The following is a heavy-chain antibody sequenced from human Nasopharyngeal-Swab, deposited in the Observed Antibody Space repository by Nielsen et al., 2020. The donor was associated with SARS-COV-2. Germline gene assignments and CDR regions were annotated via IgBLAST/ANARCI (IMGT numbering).Heavy chain of an antibody. CDR2: IYYSGST. V-gene: IGHV4-30-4*01. J-gene: IGHJ6*02. CDR3: ARVHYYGSGGWSRWYGADYYYGVDV. Sequence: WIRQPPGKGLEWIGYIYYSGSTYYNPSLKSRVTISVDTSKNQFSLRLSSVTAADTAVYYCARVHYYGSGGWSRWYGADYYYGVDVWGQGTTVTVSS. D-gene: IGHD3-10*01.